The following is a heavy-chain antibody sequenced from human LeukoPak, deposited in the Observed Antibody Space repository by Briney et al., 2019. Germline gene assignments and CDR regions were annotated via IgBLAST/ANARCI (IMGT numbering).Heavy chain of an antibody. J-gene: IGHJ6*02. CDR2: IYYSGST. CDR3: ARHVRGSRTVYYYYGMDV. CDR1: GGSISSSSYY. D-gene: IGHD3-10*02. V-gene: IGHV4-39*01. Sequence: SGTLSLTCTVSGGSISSSSYYWGWIRQPPEKGLEWIVSIYYSGSTYYNPSLKSRVTISVDTSKNQFSLKLSSVTAADTAVYYCARHVRGSRTVYYYYGMDVWGQGTTVTVSS.